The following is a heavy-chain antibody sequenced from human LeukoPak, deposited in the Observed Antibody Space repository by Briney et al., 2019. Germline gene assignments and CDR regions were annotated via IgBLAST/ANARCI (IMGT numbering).Heavy chain of an antibody. CDR1: GGSISSSSYY. CDR3: ARGSIAARRYNWFDP. CDR2: LYCRESH. V-gene: IGHV4-39*06. D-gene: IGHD6-6*01. Sequence: SETLSLTCTVSGGSISSSSYYWGWIRQPPGKGLECLGSLYCRESHYLSPSRKGRVTISVGTSKNQFALELSSVTAAGTAVYYCARGSIAARRYNWFDPWGQGTLVTVSS. J-gene: IGHJ5*02.